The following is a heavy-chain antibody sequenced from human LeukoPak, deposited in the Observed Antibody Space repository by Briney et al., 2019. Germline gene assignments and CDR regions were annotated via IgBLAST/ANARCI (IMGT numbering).Heavy chain of an antibody. CDR1: GFTLDDYA. D-gene: IGHD5-18*01. V-gene: IGHV3-9*01. CDR2: ISWNSGSI. CDR3: AKGDTAMVYYYMDV. J-gene: IGHJ6*03. Sequence: GRSLRLSCAASGFTLDDYAMHCVRHAPGKGLEWVSGISWNSGSIGYEDSVKGRFTISRDNAKNSLYLQMNTLRTEDTALYYCAKGDTAMVYYYMDVWGKGTTVTVSS.